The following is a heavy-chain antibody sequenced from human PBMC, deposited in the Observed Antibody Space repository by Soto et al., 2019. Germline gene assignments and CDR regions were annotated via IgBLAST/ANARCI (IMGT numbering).Heavy chain of an antibody. CDR2: ISYDGSLQ. Sequence: QAQLVESGGGVVQPGRSLRLSCAASGFAFSSYGMHWVRQAPGKGLEWVAVISYDGSLQNYADSVKGRFTISRDNSKNMVLLQISSLRAADTAVYYCVSDRGYGHASVPYSWGQGTLVSVSS. J-gene: IGHJ4*02. D-gene: IGHD5-18*01. CDR1: GFAFSSYG. V-gene: IGHV3-30*03. CDR3: VSDRGYGHASVPYS.